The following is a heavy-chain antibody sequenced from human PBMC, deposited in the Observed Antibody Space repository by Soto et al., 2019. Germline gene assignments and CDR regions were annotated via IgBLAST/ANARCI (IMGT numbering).Heavy chain of an antibody. Sequence: SETLSLTCAVSSGSISSSNWWSWVRQPPGKGLEWIGEIYHSGSTNYNPSLKSRVTISVDKSKNQFSLKLSSVTAADTAVYYCARGVYCTNGVCLGGNYYYYMDVWGKGTTVTVSS. CDR2: IYHSGST. V-gene: IGHV4-4*02. CDR3: ARGVYCTNGVCLGGNYYYYMDV. CDR1: SGSISSSNW. J-gene: IGHJ6*03. D-gene: IGHD2-8*01.